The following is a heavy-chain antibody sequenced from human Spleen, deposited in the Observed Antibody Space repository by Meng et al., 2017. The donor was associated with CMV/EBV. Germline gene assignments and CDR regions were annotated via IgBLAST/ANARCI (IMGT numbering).Heavy chain of an antibody. V-gene: IGHV4-34*01. CDR3: ARVNYGSGSYRHYYFDY. Sequence: SETLSLTCAVYGGSFSGHYWSWLRLSPEKGLEWIAEIYHSGSTNYNPSLKSRVTISVDTSKNQFSLKLSSVTAADTAVYYCARVNYGSGSYRHYYFDYWGQGTLVTVSS. CDR1: GGSFSGHY. J-gene: IGHJ4*02. CDR2: IYHSGST. D-gene: IGHD3-10*01.